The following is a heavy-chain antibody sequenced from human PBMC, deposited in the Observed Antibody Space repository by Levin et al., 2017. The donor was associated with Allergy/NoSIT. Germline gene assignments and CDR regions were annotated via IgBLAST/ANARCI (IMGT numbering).Heavy chain of an antibody. Sequence: PSETLSLTCTVSGGSISSGSYYWSWIRQPAGKGLEWIGRIYTSGSTNYNPSLKSRVTLSVDTSKNQFSLKLSSVTAADTAVYYCATAIEGSESALFYYYYMDVWGKGTTVTVSS. J-gene: IGHJ6*03. D-gene: IGHD3-10*01. CDR1: GGSISSGSYY. CDR2: IYTSGST. V-gene: IGHV4-61*02. CDR3: ATAIEGSESALFYYYYMDV.